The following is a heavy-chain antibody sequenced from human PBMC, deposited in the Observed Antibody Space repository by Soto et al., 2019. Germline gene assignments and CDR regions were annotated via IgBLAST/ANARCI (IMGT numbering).Heavy chain of an antibody. Sequence: QVQLVQSGAEVKKPGSSVKVSCKASGGTFSSYAISWVRQAPGQGLEWMGGIIPIFGTANHAQKFQGRVTITADESTSTAYMELSSLRSEDTAVYYCARDAPYCSGGSCYSGWFDPWGQGTLVTVSS. CDR2: IIPIFGTA. V-gene: IGHV1-69*01. CDR1: GGTFSSYA. J-gene: IGHJ5*02. D-gene: IGHD2-15*01. CDR3: ARDAPYCSGGSCYSGWFDP.